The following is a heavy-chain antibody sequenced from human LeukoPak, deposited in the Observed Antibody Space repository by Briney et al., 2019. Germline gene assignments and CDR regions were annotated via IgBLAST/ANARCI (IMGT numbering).Heavy chain of an antibody. CDR2: IRHDGSNK. CDR3: AKGCCSSTTCSVDY. D-gene: IGHD2-2*01. J-gene: IGHJ4*02. V-gene: IGHV3-30*02. CDR1: GFTFSSYG. Sequence: GGSLRLSCPASGFTFSSYGMHWVRQAPGKGLEWVAFIRHDGSNKYYADSVKGRFTISRDNSKNTLYLQMNSLRAEDTAVYYCAKGCCSSTTCSVDYWGQGTLVTVSS.